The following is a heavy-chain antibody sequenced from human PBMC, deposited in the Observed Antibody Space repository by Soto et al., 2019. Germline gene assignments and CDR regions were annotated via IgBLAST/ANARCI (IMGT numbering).Heavy chain of an antibody. Sequence: GGSLRLSCAVSGFSFGTYTVNWVRQAPGMGLEWVSGLSDSVGTTHYAYSVKGRFTISRDKSKNTVYLQMNSLRAEDTAIYYCAKDDVSGDGLWLVSDWGQGTPVTAPQ. CDR2: LSDSVGTT. D-gene: IGHD2-21*02. V-gene: IGHV3-23*01. CDR3: AKDDVSGDGLWLVSD. J-gene: IGHJ4*02. CDR1: GFSFGTYT.